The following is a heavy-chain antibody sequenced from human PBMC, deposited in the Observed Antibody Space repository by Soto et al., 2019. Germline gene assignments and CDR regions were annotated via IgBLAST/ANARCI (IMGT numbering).Heavy chain of an antibody. CDR1: LFTFSNYG. CDR2: ISHDGTVK. V-gene: IGHV3-30*18. J-gene: IGHJ4*02. CDR3: AKERDTRSSSCFDS. Sequence: GGPLRLSGSASLFTFSNYGMQWVRQAPGKGLEWVAVISHDGTVKYYADSVKGRFTISRDNFQNTLDLQMDSLRAEDTAVYYCAKERDTRSSSCFDSWGQGTLVTVSS. D-gene: IGHD5-18*01.